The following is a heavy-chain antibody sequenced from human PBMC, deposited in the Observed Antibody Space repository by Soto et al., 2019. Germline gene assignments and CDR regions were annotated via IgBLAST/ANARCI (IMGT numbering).Heavy chain of an antibody. J-gene: IGHJ3*02. CDR3: ERFVQPPYYSDSSGYYYGPTIVSRGEDAFHI. D-gene: IGHD3-22*01. CDR1: GGSISSSNW. V-gene: IGHV4-4*02. Sequence: SETLSLTCAVSGGSISSSNWWSWVRQPPGKGLEWIGEIYHSGSTNYNPSLKSRVTISVDKSKNQFSLKLSSVTAEDTAVYYCERFVQPPYYSDSSGYYYGPTIVSRGEDAFHIWGQATIVTLSS. CDR2: IYHSGST.